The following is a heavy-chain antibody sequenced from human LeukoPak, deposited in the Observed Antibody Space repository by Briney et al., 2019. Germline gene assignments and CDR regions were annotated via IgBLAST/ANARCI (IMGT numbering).Heavy chain of an antibody. CDR1: GGSISSYY. V-gene: IGHV4-59*08. D-gene: IGHD3-16*02. J-gene: IGHJ3*02. CDR2: IYYSGST. CDR3: ARHILGGYYDYVWGSYRSPNDAFDI. Sequence: SETLSLTCTVSGGSISSYYWSWIRQPPGKGLEWIGYIYYSGSTNYNPSLKSRVTISVDTSKNQFSLKLSSVTAADTAAYYCARHILGGYYDYVWGSYRSPNDAFDIWGQGTMVTVSS.